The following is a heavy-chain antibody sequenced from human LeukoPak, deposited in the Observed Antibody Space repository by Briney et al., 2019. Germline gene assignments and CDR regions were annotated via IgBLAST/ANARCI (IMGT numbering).Heavy chain of an antibody. J-gene: IGHJ4*02. Sequence: GSLRLSCAASGFTFSSYTLHWVRQAPGKGLEWVAVILYDGNNKNYADSVKGRFTISRDNSKSTLYLQMSSLSAEDTAVYYCAREFPPVVKYRFDYWGQGTLVTVSS. V-gene: IGHV3-30-3*01. CDR3: AREFPPVVKYRFDY. CDR1: GFTFSSYT. CDR2: ILYDGNNK. D-gene: IGHD3-22*01.